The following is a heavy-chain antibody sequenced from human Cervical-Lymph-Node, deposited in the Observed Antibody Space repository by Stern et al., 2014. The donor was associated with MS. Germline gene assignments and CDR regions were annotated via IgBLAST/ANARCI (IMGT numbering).Heavy chain of an antibody. Sequence: EVQLVQSGGGLVQPGESLRLSCAASGFTFSSYPMNWVRQAPGKGLEWVSYISLRHSPTCYADAVKGRFTISRDSANNALYLQMDRLRVEDTAVYFCARSALTSLDYWGQGTLVTVSS. CDR2: ISLRHSPT. CDR1: GFTFSSYP. V-gene: IGHV3-48*01. D-gene: IGHD1-14*01. CDR3: ARSALTSLDY. J-gene: IGHJ4*02.